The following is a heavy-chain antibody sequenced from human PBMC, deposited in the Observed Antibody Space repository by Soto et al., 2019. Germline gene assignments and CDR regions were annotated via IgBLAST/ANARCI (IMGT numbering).Heavy chain of an antibody. CDR2: IYYSGST. Sequence: QVQLQESGPGLVKPSQTLSLTCTVSGGSISSGGYYWSWIRQHPGKGLEWIGYIYYSGSTYYNPSLKSRVTISVDTSKNQFSLKLSSVTAADTAVYYCARDSRGYSYGQAARYGMDVWGQGTTVTVSS. V-gene: IGHV4-31*03. J-gene: IGHJ6*02. D-gene: IGHD5-18*01. CDR1: GGSISSGGYY. CDR3: ARDSRGYSYGQAARYGMDV.